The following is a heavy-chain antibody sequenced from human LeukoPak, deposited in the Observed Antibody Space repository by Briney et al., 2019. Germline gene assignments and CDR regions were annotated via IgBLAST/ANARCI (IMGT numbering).Heavy chain of an antibody. D-gene: IGHD1-26*01. J-gene: IGHJ4*02. V-gene: IGHV3-66*02. Sequence: GGSLRLSCAASGFIVSSSYMTWVRQAPGEGLDWVSVIYSGGSTYYADSVKGRFTISRDSSKNTLYLQMNGLRAEDTAVYYCARGRVGATTCFDYWGQGTLVTVSS. CDR3: ARGRVGATTCFDY. CDR2: IYSGGST. CDR1: GFIVSSSY.